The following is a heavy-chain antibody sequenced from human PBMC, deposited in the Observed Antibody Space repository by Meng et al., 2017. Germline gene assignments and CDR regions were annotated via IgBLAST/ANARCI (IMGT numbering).Heavy chain of an antibody. CDR1: GGCISSSNW. D-gene: IGHD2-15*01. CDR3: ARVVAATTLFLDY. J-gene: IGHJ4*02. Sequence: QAALQEAGPGLVNASVARSLTCAVSGGCISSSNWWSWVRQRQGRGLEWIGEIYHSGSTNYNPSLKSRVTISVDKSKNQFSLKLSSVTAADTAVYYCARVVAATTLFLDYWGQGTLVTVSS. V-gene: IGHV4-4*02. CDR2: IYHSGST.